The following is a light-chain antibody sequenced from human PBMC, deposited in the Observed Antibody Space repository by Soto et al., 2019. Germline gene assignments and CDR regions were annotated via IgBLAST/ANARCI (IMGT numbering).Light chain of an antibody. CDR1: QSISSW. CDR3: QQYNDNWT. CDR2: KAS. J-gene: IGKJ1*01. Sequence: DIQMTQSPSTLSASVGDRVTITCRASQSISSWLAWYQQKPGKAPKLLIYKASTLQSGVPSRFSGSGSGTGFTPAISSLQPDDFATYYCQQYNDNWTFGQGTKVEIK. V-gene: IGKV1-5*03.